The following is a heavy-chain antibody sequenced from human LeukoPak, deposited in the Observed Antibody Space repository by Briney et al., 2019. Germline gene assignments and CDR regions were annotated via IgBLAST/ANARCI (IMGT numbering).Heavy chain of an antibody. D-gene: IGHD2-2*01. V-gene: IGHV1-2*02. Sequence: ASVKVSCKASGYTFTSYGISWVRQAPGQGLEWMGWINPNSGGTNYAQKFQGRVTMTRDTSISTAYMELSRLRSDDTAVYYCARVVVVVPAAIGWFDPWGQGTLVTVSS. CDR2: INPNSGGT. CDR3: ARVVVVVPAAIGWFDP. J-gene: IGHJ5*02. CDR1: GYTFTSYG.